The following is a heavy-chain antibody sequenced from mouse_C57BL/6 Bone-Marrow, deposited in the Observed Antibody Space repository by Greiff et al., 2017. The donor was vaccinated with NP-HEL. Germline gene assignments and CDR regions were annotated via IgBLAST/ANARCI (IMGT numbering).Heavy chain of an antibody. CDR3: ARDDGKGSY. V-gene: IGHV1-69*01. CDR2: IDPSDSYT. Sequence: QLQQPGAELVMPGASVKLSCKASGYTFTSYWMHWVKQRPGQGLEWIGEIDPSDSYTNYNQKFKGKSTLTVDKSSSTAYMQLSSLTSEDSAVYYCARDDGKGSYWGQGTLVTVSA. D-gene: IGHD2-3*01. CDR1: GYTFTSYW. J-gene: IGHJ3*01.